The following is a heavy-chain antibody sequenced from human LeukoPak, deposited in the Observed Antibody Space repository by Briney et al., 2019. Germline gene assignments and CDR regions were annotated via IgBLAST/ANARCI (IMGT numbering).Heavy chain of an antibody. V-gene: IGHV3-33*01. CDR2: IWYDGSNK. J-gene: IGHJ4*02. CDR1: GFTFSSYG. D-gene: IGHD6-19*01. Sequence: PGRSLRLSCAASGFTFSSYGMHWVRQAPGKGLEWVAVIWYDGSNKYYADSVKGRFTISRDNSKNTLYLQMNSLRAEDTAVYYCARDHSSGWPHYYFDYWGQGTLVPVSS. CDR3: ARDHSSGWPHYYFDY.